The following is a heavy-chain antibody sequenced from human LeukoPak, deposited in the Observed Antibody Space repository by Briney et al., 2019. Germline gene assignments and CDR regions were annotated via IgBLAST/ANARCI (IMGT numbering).Heavy chain of an antibody. J-gene: IGHJ6*02. CDR3: ARAGGCSSTSCYYYYGMDV. Sequence: GRFLRLSCAASGFTFSSYAMHWVRQAPGKGLEWVAVISYDGSNKYYADSVKGRFTISRDNSKNTLYLQMNSLRAEDTAVYYCARAGGCSSTSCYYYYGMDVWGQGTTATVSS. CDR2: ISYDGSNK. V-gene: IGHV3-30-3*01. D-gene: IGHD2-2*01. CDR1: GFTFSSYA.